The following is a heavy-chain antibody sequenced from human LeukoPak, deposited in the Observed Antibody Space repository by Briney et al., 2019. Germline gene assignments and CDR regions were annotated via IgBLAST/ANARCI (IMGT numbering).Heavy chain of an antibody. D-gene: IGHD2-15*01. J-gene: IGHJ4*02. Sequence: PGGSLRLSCTGSGFTFGDYGMSWVRQAPGKGLEWGGFIRSKAYGGTTEYAASVKGRFTISRDDSKSIAYLQMNSLKTEDTAVYYCTRPRYCSGGNCYFDYWGQGTLVTVSS. CDR1: GFTFGDYG. V-gene: IGHV3-49*04. CDR3: TRPRYCSGGNCYFDY. CDR2: IRSKAYGGTT.